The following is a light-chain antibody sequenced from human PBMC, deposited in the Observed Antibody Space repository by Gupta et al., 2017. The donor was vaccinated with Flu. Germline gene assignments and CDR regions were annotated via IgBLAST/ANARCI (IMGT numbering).Light chain of an antibody. V-gene: IGLV2-14*01. J-gene: IGLJ3*02. Sequence: QSALTQSASVSGSPGQSITISCTGTSSDVGGYNYVSWYQQHPGKVPKLMIYEVTNRPSGVSNRFSGSKSGNTAFLTISGLQAEDEADYYCSSYTRNTTLVFGGGTQVTVL. CDR1: SSDVGGYNY. CDR3: SSYTRNTTLV. CDR2: EVT.